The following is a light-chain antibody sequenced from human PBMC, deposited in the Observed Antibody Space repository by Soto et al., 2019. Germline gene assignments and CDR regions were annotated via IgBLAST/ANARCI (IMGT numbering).Light chain of an antibody. CDR2: GAS. V-gene: IGKV3-15*01. J-gene: IGKJ1*01. CDR3: QQYNNCPSWT. Sequence: EIVMTQSPATLSVSPGERATLSCRASQSVSSNLAWYQQKPGQAPRLLIYGASTRTTGIPARFSGSGSGTEFTLTISSLQSADFAVYYCQQYNNCPSWTFGQGTKVEIK. CDR1: QSVSSN.